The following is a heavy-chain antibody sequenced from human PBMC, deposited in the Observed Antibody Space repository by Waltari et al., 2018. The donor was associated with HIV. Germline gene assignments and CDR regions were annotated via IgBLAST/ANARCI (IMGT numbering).Heavy chain of an antibody. CDR2: MGSDGSSK. CDR1: GFTFSGYD. V-gene: IGHV3-30*02. D-gene: IGHD4-4*01. Sequence: QVQLVESGGGVVQPGGSLRLSCGASGFTFSGYDMHWVRQAPGKGLEWVTYMGSDGSSKNYADSVKGRFTISRDNSKNTVYLQMNSLRPEDTAVYFCAKNGATLTTSSYYYYYGMDVWGQGTTVTVSS. J-gene: IGHJ6*02. CDR3: AKNGATLTTSSYYYYYGMDV.